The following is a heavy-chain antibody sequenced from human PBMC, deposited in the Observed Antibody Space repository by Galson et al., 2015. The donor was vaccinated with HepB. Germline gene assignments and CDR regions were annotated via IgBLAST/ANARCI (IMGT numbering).Heavy chain of an antibody. CDR2: MNPNSGNT. V-gene: IGHV1-8*01. D-gene: IGHD3-3*01. J-gene: IGHJ5*02. Sequence: SVKVSCKASGYTFSNYEINWVRLATGQGLEWMGWMNPNSGNTGYAQKFQGRVTMTRNTSSSTAYMELSSLTSEDTAVYHCARPQRSSSFWSGPDWFDPWGQGTLVTVSS. CDR3: ARPQRSSSFWSGPDWFDP. CDR1: GYTFSNYE.